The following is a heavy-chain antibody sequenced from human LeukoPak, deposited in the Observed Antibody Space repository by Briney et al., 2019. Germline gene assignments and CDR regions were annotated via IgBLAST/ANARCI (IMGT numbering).Heavy chain of an antibody. CDR2: ILPILGIA. J-gene: IGHJ4*02. V-gene: IGHV1-69*04. D-gene: IGHD1-26*01. Sequence: SVKVSCKASGGTFSSYAISWVRQAPGQGREGMGRILPILGIANYAQKFQGRVTITADKSTSTAYMELSSLRSEDTAVYYCAGSIGGATTQNNYWGQGTLVTVSS. CDR1: GGTFSSYA. CDR3: AGSIGGATTQNNY.